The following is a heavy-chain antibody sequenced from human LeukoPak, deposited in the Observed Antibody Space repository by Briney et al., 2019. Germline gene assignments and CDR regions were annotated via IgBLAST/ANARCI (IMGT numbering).Heavy chain of an antibody. CDR1: GFTFSSYA. CDR2: ISGSGGST. J-gene: IGHJ4*02. D-gene: IGHD3-22*01. CDR3: AKDGGQWLPITGIDY. V-gene: IGHV3-23*01. Sequence: GGSLRLSCAASGFTFSSYAMSWVRQAPGKGLEWVSAISGSGGSTCYADSVKGRFTISRDNSKNTLYLQMNSLRAEDTAVYYCAKDGGQWLPITGIDYWGQGTLVTVSS.